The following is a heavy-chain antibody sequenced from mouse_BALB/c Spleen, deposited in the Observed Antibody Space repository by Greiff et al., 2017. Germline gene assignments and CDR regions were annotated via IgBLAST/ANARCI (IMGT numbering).Heavy chain of an antibody. CDR1: GYTFTSYY. V-gene: IGHV1S81*02. Sequence: QVQLQQSGAELVKPGASVKLSCKASGYTFTSYYMYWVKQRPGQGLEWIGEINPSNGGTNFNEKFKSKATLTVDKSSSTAYMQLSSLTSEDSAVYYCTRWDGRFDVWGAGTTVTVSS. J-gene: IGHJ1*01. CDR2: INPSNGGT. CDR3: TRWDGRFDV. D-gene: IGHD2-3*01.